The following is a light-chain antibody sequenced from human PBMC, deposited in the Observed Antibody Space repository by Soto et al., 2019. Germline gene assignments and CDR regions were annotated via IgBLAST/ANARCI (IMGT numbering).Light chain of an antibody. CDR3: QQYNGLPHT. J-gene: IGKJ2*01. CDR1: QRISTW. Sequence: DIQMTQSPSTLSASVGDRVTITCRASQRISTWLAWYQQKPGKAPKLLIYKASSLSNGVPSRFSGAVSLTEFTLTSYVLHPDDFAIYYCQQYNGLPHTCGHGTKLEIK. CDR2: KAS. V-gene: IGKV1-5*03.